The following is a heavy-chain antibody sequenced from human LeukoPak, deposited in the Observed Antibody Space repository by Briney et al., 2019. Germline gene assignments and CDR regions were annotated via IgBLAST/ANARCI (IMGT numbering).Heavy chain of an antibody. J-gene: IGHJ4*02. CDR3: ARDGGSGYCSGTSCSFDY. CDR2: IYTSGST. CDR1: GGSISSYY. Sequence: PSETLSLTCTVSGGSISSYYWSWIRQPAGKGLEWIGRIYTSGSTNYNPSLKSRVTMSVDTSKNQFSLELSSVTAADTAVYYCARDGGSGYCSGTSCSFDYWGQGTLVTVSS. V-gene: IGHV4-4*07. D-gene: IGHD2-2*01.